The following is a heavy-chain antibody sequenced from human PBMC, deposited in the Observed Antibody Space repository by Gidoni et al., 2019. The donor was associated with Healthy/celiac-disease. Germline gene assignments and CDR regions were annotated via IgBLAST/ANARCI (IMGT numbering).Heavy chain of an antibody. CDR2: ISSNGGST. D-gene: IGHD5-12*01. CDR1: GFTFSSYA. J-gene: IGHJ4*02. Sequence: EVQLVESGGGLVQPGGSLSLSCSASGFTFSSYAMHWVRQAPGKGLEYVSAISSNGGSTYYADSVKGRFTISRDNSKNTLYLQMSSLRAEDTAVYYCVKDLSVDIVCFDYWGQGTLVTVSS. V-gene: IGHV3-64D*06. CDR3: VKDLSVDIVCFDY.